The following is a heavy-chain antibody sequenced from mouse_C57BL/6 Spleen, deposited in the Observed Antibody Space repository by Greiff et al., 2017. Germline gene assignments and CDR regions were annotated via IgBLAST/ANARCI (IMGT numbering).Heavy chain of an antibody. CDR2: IDPSDSYT. D-gene: IGHD3-2*02. CDR3: ARSKTAQAFDY. CDR1: GYTFTSYW. J-gene: IGHJ2*01. V-gene: IGHV1-59*01. Sequence: QVQLQQPGAELVRPGTSVKLSCKASGYTFTSYWMHWVKQRPGQGLEWIGVIDPSDSYTNYNQKFKGKATLTVDTSSSTAYMQLSSLTSEDSAVYDCARSKTAQAFDYWGQGTTLTVPS.